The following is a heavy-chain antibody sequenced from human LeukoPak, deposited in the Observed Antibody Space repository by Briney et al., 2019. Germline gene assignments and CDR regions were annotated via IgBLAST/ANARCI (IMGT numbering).Heavy chain of an antibody. V-gene: IGHV4-4*07. CDR2: IYNSGSS. CDR3: ARERMVRGVTPGSLYYYGVDV. Sequence: PSETLSLTCTVSGGSLSKYYWSWMRQPAGKSLEWIGRIYNSGSSNYNPSLKSRVTMSADTSKNQFSLKMRSVTAADTAVYFCARERMVRGVTPGSLYYYGVDVWGQGTTVIVSS. J-gene: IGHJ6*02. D-gene: IGHD3-10*01. CDR1: GGSLSKYY.